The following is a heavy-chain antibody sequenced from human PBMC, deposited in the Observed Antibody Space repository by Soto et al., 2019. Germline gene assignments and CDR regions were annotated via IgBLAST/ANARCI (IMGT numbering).Heavy chain of an antibody. D-gene: IGHD2-15*01. V-gene: IGHV4-34*01. CDR2: INHSGST. Sequence: SETLSLTCAVYGGSFSGYYWSWIRQPPGKGLEWIGEINHSGSTNYNPSLKSRVTISVDTSKNQFSLKLSSVTAADTAVYYCARVSPRYCSGGSCYPIFDYWGQGTLVTVSS. CDR1: GGSFSGYY. CDR3: ARVSPRYCSGGSCYPIFDY. J-gene: IGHJ4*02.